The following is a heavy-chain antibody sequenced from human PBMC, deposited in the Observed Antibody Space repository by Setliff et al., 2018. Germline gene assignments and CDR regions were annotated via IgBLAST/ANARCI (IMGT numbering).Heavy chain of an antibody. V-gene: IGHV4-4*07. CDR1: GDPINSYY. J-gene: IGHJ5*02. CDR2: IYGGGTT. Sequence: SETLSLTCSVSGDPINSYYWTWVRQSAGKGLEWIGRIYGGGTTNYNPSLKSRVTISVDTSKNQFSLKVSSVTAADTAVYYCARTTGSTHNWLDPWGPGTLVTVSS. CDR3: ARTTGSTHNWLDP. D-gene: IGHD1-1*01.